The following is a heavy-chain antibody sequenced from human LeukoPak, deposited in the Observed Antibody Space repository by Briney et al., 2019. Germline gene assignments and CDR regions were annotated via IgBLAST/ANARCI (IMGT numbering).Heavy chain of an antibody. J-gene: IGHJ4*02. D-gene: IGHD7-27*01. V-gene: IGHV3-74*01. CDR2: IDSDGSSS. Sequence: GGSLRLSCATSGFTFSSYWMHWVRQAPGKGLVWVSRIDSDGSSSNYADSVKGRFTISRDNAKNTLYLQVKSLRAEDTAVYYCARGPSGWGSLDSWGQGTLVTVSS. CDR3: ARGPSGWGSLDS. CDR1: GFTFSSYW.